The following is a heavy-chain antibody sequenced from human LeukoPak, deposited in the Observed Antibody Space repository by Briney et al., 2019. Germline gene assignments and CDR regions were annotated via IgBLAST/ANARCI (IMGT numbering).Heavy chain of an antibody. V-gene: IGHV1-18*01. CDR1: GYTFTSYG. CDR3: ARGSSLLKASSSWSI. Sequence: ASVKVSCKASGYTFTSYGISWVRQAPGQGLEWMGWISAYNGNTNYAQKLQGRVTMTTDTSTSTAYMELRSLRSDDTAVYYCARGSSLLKASSSWSIWGQGTLVTVSS. D-gene: IGHD6-13*01. J-gene: IGHJ4*02. CDR2: ISAYNGNT.